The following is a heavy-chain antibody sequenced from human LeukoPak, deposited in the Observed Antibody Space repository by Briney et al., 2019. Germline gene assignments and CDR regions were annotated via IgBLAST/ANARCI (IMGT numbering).Heavy chain of an antibody. D-gene: IGHD6-19*01. CDR3: AKEEVGAVAGNYFDY. Sequence: GGSLRLSCAASGFNSSNYWMHWVRQGPGKGLVWVSRIDSDGSSTNYADSVKGRFTISRDSAKNTLYLQMNSLRAEDTAVYYCAKEEVGAVAGNYFDYWGQGTLVTVSS. CDR2: IDSDGSST. CDR1: GFNSSNYW. J-gene: IGHJ4*02. V-gene: IGHV3-74*01.